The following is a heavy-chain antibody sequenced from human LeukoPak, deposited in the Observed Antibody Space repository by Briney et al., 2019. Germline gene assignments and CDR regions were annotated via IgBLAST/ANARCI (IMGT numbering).Heavy chain of an antibody. J-gene: IGHJ3*02. V-gene: IGHV4-39*01. CDR3: ATYTSWYGGAFDI. Sequence: SETLSLTCIVSGGSISSSIYYWGWIRQPPGKGLEWIGSIYKSGSTSYNPSLKSRVTISVDTSKNQFSLKLSSVTAADTALYYCATYTSWYGGAFDIWGQGTMVTVSS. D-gene: IGHD3-10*01. CDR1: GGSISSSIYY. CDR2: IYKSGST.